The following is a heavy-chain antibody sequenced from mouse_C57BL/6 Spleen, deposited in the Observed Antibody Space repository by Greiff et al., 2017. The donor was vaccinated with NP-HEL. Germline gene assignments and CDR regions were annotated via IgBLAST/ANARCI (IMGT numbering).Heavy chain of an antibody. Sequence: VQLQQPGAELVKPGASVKLSCKASGYTFTSYWMHWVKQRPGQGLEWIGMIHPNSGSTNYNEKFKSKATLTVDKSSSTAYIQLSSLTSEDSAVYYCARGEFTTVVATDWYFDVWGTGTTVTVSS. CDR3: ARGEFTTVVATDWYFDV. CDR1: GYTFTSYW. V-gene: IGHV1-64*01. CDR2: IHPNSGST. J-gene: IGHJ1*03. D-gene: IGHD1-1*01.